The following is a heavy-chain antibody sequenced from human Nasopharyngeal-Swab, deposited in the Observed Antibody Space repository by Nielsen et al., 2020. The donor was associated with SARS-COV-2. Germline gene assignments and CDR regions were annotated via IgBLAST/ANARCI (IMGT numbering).Heavy chain of an antibody. V-gene: IGHV3-23*03. J-gene: IGHJ3*02. D-gene: IGHD6-19*01. Sequence: VRQAPGKGLEWVSVIYYGGDITYYADSVKGRFTTSRDNSKNTVHVQMNSLRADDTAIYYCAKNRDSVAGTPDDAFDIWGQGTMVTVSS. CDR3: AKNRDSVAGTPDDAFDI. CDR2: IYYGGDIT.